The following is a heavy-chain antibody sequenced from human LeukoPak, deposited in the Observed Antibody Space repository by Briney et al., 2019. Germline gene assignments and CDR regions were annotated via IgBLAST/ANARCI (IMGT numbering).Heavy chain of an antibody. J-gene: IGHJ5*02. Sequence: SETLSLTCTVSGYSISNGYYWGWIRQPPGKGLEWIGYIYYSGSTYYNPSLKSRVTISVDTSKNQFSLKLSSVTAADTAVYYCARDSKYDFWSGYYTSWFDPWGQGTLVTVSS. CDR2: IYYSGST. D-gene: IGHD3-3*01. CDR1: GYSISNGYY. V-gene: IGHV4-38-2*02. CDR3: ARDSKYDFWSGYYTSWFDP.